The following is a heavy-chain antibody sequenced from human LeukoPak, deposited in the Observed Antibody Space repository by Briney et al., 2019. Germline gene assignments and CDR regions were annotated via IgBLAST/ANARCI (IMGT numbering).Heavy chain of an antibody. D-gene: IGHD1-26*01. J-gene: IGHJ5*02. CDR2: ISYDGSTK. V-gene: IGHV3-30*04. CDR1: GFTVSTFD. CDR3: ARGEPFNS. Sequence: PGGSLRLSCAASGFTVSTFDMHWVRQAPGKGLEWVAMISYDGSTKYYAASVKGRFTISRDNSKTTLFLQMDSLRPEDTAVYYCARGEPFNSWGQGTLVTVSS.